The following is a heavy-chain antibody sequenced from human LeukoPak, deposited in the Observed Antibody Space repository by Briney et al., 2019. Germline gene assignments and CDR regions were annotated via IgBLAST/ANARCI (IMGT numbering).Heavy chain of an antibody. Sequence: SETLSLTCTVSGGSISSYYWGWIRQPPGKGLEWIGYIFHSGITYYNPSLKSRVTISVDGSKNQFSVRLSSVTAADTAVYYCARVAGVVQAYGMDVWGQGTTVTVSS. D-gene: IGHD2-21*01. CDR3: ARVAGVVQAYGMDV. V-gene: IGHV4-59*12. J-gene: IGHJ6*02. CDR1: GGSISSYY. CDR2: IFHSGIT.